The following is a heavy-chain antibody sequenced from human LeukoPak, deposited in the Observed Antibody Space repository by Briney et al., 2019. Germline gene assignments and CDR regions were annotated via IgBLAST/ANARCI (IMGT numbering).Heavy chain of an antibody. D-gene: IGHD3-10*01. Sequence: QPGGSLRLSCTASGFTFGDYAMSWVRQAPGKGLEWVGFIRSKAYGGTTEYAASVKGRFTISRDDSKSIAYLQMNSLKIEDTAFYYCTRGPILLWLHNGMDVWGQGTTVTVSS. CDR3: TRGPILLWLHNGMDV. CDR2: IRSKAYGGTT. CDR1: GFTFGDYA. J-gene: IGHJ6*02. V-gene: IGHV3-49*04.